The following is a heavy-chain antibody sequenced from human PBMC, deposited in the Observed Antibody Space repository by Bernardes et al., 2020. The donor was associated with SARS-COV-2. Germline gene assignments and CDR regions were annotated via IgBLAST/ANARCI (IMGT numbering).Heavy chain of an antibody. J-gene: IGHJ5*02. CDR3: AKDMSP. CDR1: GITFSSYA. Sequence: GGSLRLSCAVSGITFSSYAMSWVRQAPGKGWEWVSVINDSGGSIYYADSVKGRFTISRDNSKNTLYLQMNSLRAEDTAVYYCAKDMSPWGQGTLVTVSS. CDR2: INDSGGSI. V-gene: IGHV3-23*01. D-gene: IGHD3-10*02.